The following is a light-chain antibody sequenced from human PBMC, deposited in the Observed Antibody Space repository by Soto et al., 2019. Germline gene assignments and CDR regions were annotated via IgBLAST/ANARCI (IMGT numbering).Light chain of an antibody. J-gene: IGKJ4*01. Sequence: DIPMTQSPSTLSASVGDRVTITCRASQSISSWLAWYQQKPGKAPKLLIYKASSVESGVPSRFSGSGSGTEFTLTISSLQPDDFATYYCQQYNSYSVTFGGGTKVEIK. V-gene: IGKV1-5*03. CDR2: KAS. CDR1: QSISSW. CDR3: QQYNSYSVT.